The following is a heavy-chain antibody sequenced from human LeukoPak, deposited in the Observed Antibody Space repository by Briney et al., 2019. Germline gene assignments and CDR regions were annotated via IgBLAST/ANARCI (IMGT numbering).Heavy chain of an antibody. CDR1: GFTFSSYG. V-gene: IGHV3-30*02. Sequence: GGSLRLSCGASGFTFSSYGMHWVRQAPGKGLEWVAFIRSDGSTKSYADSVKGRFAISRDNSKNTLYLQMNSLRAEDTAVYYCARRVGDVLLWDWGQGTLVTVSS. CDR3: ARRVGDVLLWD. CDR2: IRSDGSTK. J-gene: IGHJ4*02. D-gene: IGHD3-16*02.